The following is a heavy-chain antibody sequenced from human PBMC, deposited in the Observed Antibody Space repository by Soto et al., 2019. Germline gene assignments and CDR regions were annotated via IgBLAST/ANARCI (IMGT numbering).Heavy chain of an antibody. D-gene: IGHD3-9*01. J-gene: IGHJ4*02. CDR3: ATRRYYDILTGYSPRDY. Sequence: SETLSLTCAVYGGSFSGYYWSWIRQPPGKGLEWIGEINHSGSTNYNPSLKSRVTISVDTSKNQFSLKLSSVTAADTAVYYCATRRYYDILTGYSPRDYWGQGXLVTVSS. V-gene: IGHV4-34*01. CDR2: INHSGST. CDR1: GGSFSGYY.